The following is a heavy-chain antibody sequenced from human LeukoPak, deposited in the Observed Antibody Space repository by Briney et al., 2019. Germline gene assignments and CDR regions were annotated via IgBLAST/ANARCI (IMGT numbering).Heavy chain of an antibody. D-gene: IGHD6-19*01. V-gene: IGHV3-48*01. CDR2: ISGSSSGI. Sequence: PGGSLRLSCAASGFTFSSYSMNWVRQAPGRGLEWISYISGSSSGIYYADSVRGRFTISRDNAKNSLYLQMNSLRAEDTAVYYCARSRAVAGNDAFDIWGQGTMVTVSS. CDR1: GFTFSSYS. CDR3: ARSRAVAGNDAFDI. J-gene: IGHJ3*02.